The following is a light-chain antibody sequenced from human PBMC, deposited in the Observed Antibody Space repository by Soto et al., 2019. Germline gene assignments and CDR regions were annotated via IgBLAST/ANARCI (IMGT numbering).Light chain of an antibody. J-gene: IGKJ1*01. CDR1: QSMGIW. Sequence: IQMTQSPSTLSASVGDTVAITCRASQSMGIWLAWYQQKPGKAPRFLIYKASSLDSGVPSRFSGSGSGTEFTLTISSLPHDDFATYCCQHYNDHSWTFGQGTKVEIK. V-gene: IGKV1-5*03. CDR2: KAS. CDR3: QHYNDHSWT.